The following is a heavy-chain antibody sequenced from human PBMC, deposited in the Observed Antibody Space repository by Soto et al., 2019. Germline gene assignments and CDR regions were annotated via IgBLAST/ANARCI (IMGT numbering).Heavy chain of an antibody. J-gene: IGHJ5*02. D-gene: IGHD6-6*01. Sequence: VGSLRLSCAASGFTFSSYAMSWVRQAPGKGLEWVSAISGSGGSTYYADSVKGRFTISRDNSKNTLYLQMNCLRAEDTAVYYCAKDLSPRVAARRFDPWGQGTLVTVSS. V-gene: IGHV3-23*01. CDR3: AKDLSPRVAARRFDP. CDR2: ISGSGGST. CDR1: GFTFSSYA.